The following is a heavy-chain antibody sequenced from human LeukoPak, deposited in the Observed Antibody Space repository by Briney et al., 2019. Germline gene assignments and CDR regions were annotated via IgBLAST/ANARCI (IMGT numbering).Heavy chain of an antibody. V-gene: IGHV3-21*01. CDR3: ARRSRAYCGGDCNIRVNAFDI. J-gene: IGHJ3*02. Sequence: GGSLRLSCAASGFTFSSYTMNWVRQAPGKGLEWVSSISSSSSYIYYADSLKGRFTISRGNAKNSLYLQMNSLRAEDTAVYYCARRSRAYCGGDCNIRVNAFDIWGQGTMVTVSS. CDR1: GFTFSSYT. D-gene: IGHD2-21*02. CDR2: ISSSSSYI.